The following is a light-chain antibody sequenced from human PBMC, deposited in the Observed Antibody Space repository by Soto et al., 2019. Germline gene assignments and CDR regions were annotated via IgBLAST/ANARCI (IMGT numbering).Light chain of an antibody. Sequence: QSVLTQPRSVSGSPGQSVTISCTGTSSDVVSYNYVSWYQQHPGKAPKLMIYDVTKRPSGVPDRFSASKSGNTASLTVSGLRAEDEADYYCSSYADGNTFYVFGTGTKVTVL. CDR3: SSYADGNTFYV. CDR2: DVT. CDR1: SSDVVSYNY. J-gene: IGLJ1*01. V-gene: IGLV2-11*01.